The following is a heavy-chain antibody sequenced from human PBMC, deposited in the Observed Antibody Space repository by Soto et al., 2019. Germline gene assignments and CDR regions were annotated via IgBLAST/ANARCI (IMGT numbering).Heavy chain of an antibody. J-gene: IGHJ4*02. CDR1: GGSFRGFY. CDR2: INHVGIT. D-gene: IGHD3-16*01. CDR3: ARSQRGRTAFTFDY. Sequence: PSETLSLTCAVSGGSFRGFYWTWIRQSPGKGLEWLGDINHVGITNYNPSLKSRVSIPVDTSKSQVSLKLSSVTAADTAVYFWARSQRGRTAFTFDYWGQGALVTVSS. V-gene: IGHV4-34*01.